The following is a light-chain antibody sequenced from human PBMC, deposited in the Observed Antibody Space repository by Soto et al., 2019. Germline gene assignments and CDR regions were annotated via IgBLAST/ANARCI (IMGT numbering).Light chain of an antibody. Sequence: EIVLTQSPGTLSLSPGERATLSCRASQSVSNTYLAWYKQKPGQAPRLLIYGASSRATGIPDRFSGSGSGTDFTLTISRLEPEDFAVYYCQQYGSSPLTFGGGTKVEIK. CDR3: QQYGSSPLT. V-gene: IGKV3-20*01. CDR1: QSVSNTY. CDR2: GAS. J-gene: IGKJ4*01.